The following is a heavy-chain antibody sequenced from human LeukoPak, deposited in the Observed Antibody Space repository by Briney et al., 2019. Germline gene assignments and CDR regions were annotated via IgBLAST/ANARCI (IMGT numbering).Heavy chain of an antibody. CDR2: ISGSGGST. D-gene: IGHD3-22*01. CDR3: AKDSTYYYDSSGYYYGAYFDY. CDR1: GFTFSSHA. J-gene: IGHJ4*02. V-gene: IGHV3-23*01. Sequence: GGSLRLSCAASGFTFSSHAMSWVRQAPGKGLEWVSAISGSGGSTYYADSVKGRFTISRDNSKNTLYLQMNSLRAEDTAVYYCAKDSTYYYDSSGYYYGAYFDYWGQGTLVTVSS.